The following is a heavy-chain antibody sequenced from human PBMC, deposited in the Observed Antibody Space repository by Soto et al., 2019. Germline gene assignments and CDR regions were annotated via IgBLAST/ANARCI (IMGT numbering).Heavy chain of an antibody. Sequence: GASVKVSCKASGYTFTRYSINWVRQAPGQGLEWVGWISNYNGDTKYAEKFQGRVTLTTDTSTTTTYVDLRSLTSDDTAVYSCARGDSTGSPTGWFDPWGQGTLVTVSS. V-gene: IGHV1-18*04. J-gene: IGHJ5*02. CDR3: ARGDSTGSPTGWFDP. D-gene: IGHD6-19*01. CDR1: GYTFTRYS. CDR2: ISNYNGDT.